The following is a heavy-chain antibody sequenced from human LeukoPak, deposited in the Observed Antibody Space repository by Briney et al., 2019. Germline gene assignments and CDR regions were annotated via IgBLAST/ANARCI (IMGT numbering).Heavy chain of an antibody. CDR1: GFTFSTYP. D-gene: IGHD6-19*01. Sequence: GGSLTLSCLSSGFTFSTYPMTWVRQRPGKGLEGVSSIYNSGAKTFYAASVKGRFTISRDNSKNTLYLQMNSLRVEDTAVYYCAKDVAPDSGWDLDYWGQGTLVTVSS. CDR2: IYNSGAKT. V-gene: IGHV3-23*01. J-gene: IGHJ4*02. CDR3: AKDVAPDSGWDLDY.